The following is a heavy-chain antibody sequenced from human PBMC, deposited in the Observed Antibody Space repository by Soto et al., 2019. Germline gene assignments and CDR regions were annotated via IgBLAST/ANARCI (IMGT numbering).Heavy chain of an antibody. CDR1: GYSVSSSDYY. V-gene: IGHV4-39*01. CDR3: APLSVSLSGPYGIHV. Sequence: SETLSLPCSVSGYSVSSSDYYWAWIRQPPGKGLEWIGSMLYSGLTYYNPSLKSRVTLSVDTSKNPFSVRLNSVTASDTAVYYCAPLSVSLSGPYGIHVWGQGTTVTVSS. D-gene: IGHD2-15*01. CDR2: MLYSGLT. J-gene: IGHJ6*02.